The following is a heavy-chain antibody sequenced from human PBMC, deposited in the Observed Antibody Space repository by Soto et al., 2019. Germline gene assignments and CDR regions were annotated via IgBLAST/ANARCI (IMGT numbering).Heavy chain of an antibody. D-gene: IGHD3-22*01. Sequence: SVKVSCKASGGTFSSYAISWVRQAPGQGLEWMGGIIPIFGTANYAQKFQGRVTITADESTSTAYMELSSLRSEDTAVYYCARDHDISCYPPHHDVMSVWGQGTTVTGS. V-gene: IGHV1-69*13. J-gene: IGHJ6*02. CDR1: GGTFSSYA. CDR2: IIPIFGTA. CDR3: ARDHDISCYPPHHDVMSV.